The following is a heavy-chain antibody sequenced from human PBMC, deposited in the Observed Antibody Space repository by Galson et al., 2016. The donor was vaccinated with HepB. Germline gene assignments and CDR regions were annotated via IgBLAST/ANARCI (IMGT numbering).Heavy chain of an antibody. J-gene: IGHJ6*02. CDR1: GDSVSSNSAA. CDR2: TYYRSKWYN. CDR3: VEQRKGAPYGMDV. Sequence: CAISGDSVSSNSAAWNWIRQSPSRGLEWLGRTYYRSKWYNDYAVSVKSRIIVNPDTSKNQFSPQLNSVTPEDTAVYYCVEQRKGAPYGMDVWGQGTTVTASS. D-gene: IGHD1/OR15-1a*01. V-gene: IGHV6-1*01.